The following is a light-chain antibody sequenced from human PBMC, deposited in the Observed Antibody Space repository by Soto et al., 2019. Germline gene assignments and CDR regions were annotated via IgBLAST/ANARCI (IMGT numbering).Light chain of an antibody. CDR1: QSVRNSY. V-gene: IGKV3-20*01. Sequence: EIVLTQSPGTLSLSPGERATLSCRASQSVRNSYLAWYQQTPCQAPRLLIYGASGRATGSPDRFSGSGSGTDFTLTISRLEPEDFAVYYFQQYGSSPYTFGQGTKLEI. CDR2: GAS. J-gene: IGKJ2*01. CDR3: QQYGSSPYT.